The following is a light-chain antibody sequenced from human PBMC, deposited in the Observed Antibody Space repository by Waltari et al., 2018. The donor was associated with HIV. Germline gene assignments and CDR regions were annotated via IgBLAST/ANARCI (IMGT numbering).Light chain of an antibody. CDR2: DVT. CDR3: CSYAGDPWV. Sequence: QSALPQPRPVSGSPGQSVTIPCAGTSSDVGGYTFVSWYQPHPNKAPKLMIDDVTKRASGVPDRFDGSKSGNTASLTISGLQAEDEADYYCCSYAGDPWVFGGGTKLTVL. CDR1: SSDVGGYTF. V-gene: IGLV2-11*01. J-gene: IGLJ3*02.